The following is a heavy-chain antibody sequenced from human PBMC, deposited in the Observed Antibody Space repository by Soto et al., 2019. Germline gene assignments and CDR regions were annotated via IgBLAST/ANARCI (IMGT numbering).Heavy chain of an antibody. Sequence: SETLSLTCTVSGGSISSYYWSWIRQPPGKGLEWIGYIYYSGSTNYNPSLKSRVTISVDTSKNQFSLKLSSVTAADTAVYYCARVGDTSYDILTGYYKPVYFDYWGQGTLVTVSS. J-gene: IGHJ4*02. CDR1: GGSISSYY. CDR2: IYYSGST. D-gene: IGHD3-9*01. CDR3: ARVGDTSYDILTGYYKPVYFDY. V-gene: IGHV4-59*01.